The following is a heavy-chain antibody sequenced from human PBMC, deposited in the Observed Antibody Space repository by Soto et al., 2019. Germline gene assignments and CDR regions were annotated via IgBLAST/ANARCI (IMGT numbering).Heavy chain of an antibody. D-gene: IGHD5-12*01. V-gene: IGHV4-31*02. CDR1: GASVNTGTSY. CDR3: ARDQATSAGTGFVL. Sequence: QVHLQESGPGLVRPSQTLSLDCSDSGASVNTGTSYWSWIRQTPEKRLEWFGYVSSNGDTYYNPSLKSRSALAMDTSKNQISLKLRSVTAADAGVYFCARDQATSAGTGFVLWGQGALVTVSS. CDR2: VSSNGDT. J-gene: IGHJ4*02.